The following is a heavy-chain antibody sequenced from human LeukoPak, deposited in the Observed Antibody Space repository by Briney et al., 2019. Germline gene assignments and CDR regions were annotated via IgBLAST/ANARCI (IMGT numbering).Heavy chain of an antibody. Sequence: PGGSLRLSCAASGFTFDDYVMHWVRQAPGRGLEWVSLIRGDGVTTYYADSMRGRLTISRDNSENSLCLQMHSLRIEDTALYYCARGFPGDPPAFDYWGQGTLVTVSS. J-gene: IGHJ4*02. CDR2: IRGDGVTT. CDR1: GFTFDDYV. V-gene: IGHV3-43*02. CDR3: ARGFPGDPPAFDY. D-gene: IGHD2-21*01.